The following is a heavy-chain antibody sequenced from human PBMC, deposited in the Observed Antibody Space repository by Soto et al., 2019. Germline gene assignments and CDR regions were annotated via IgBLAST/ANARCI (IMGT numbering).Heavy chain of an antibody. J-gene: IGHJ4*02. CDR3: ARDSLNPGYFEY. V-gene: IGHV1-18*01. CDR2: ISTYNGNT. Sequence: GASVKVSCKASGYTFISYGLCWVRQAPGQGLEWMGWISTYNGNTNYEQKLQGRVTMTTDTSTNTAYMELRNLRSDDTAVYYCARDSLNPGYFEYWGQGTLVTVSS. CDR1: GYTFISYG.